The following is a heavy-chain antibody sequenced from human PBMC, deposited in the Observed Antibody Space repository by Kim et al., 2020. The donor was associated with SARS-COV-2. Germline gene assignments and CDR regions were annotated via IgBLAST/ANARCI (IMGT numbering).Heavy chain of an antibody. CDR2: ISGSGGST. CDR3: AKAFYGSGSSFYYGMDV. D-gene: IGHD3-10*01. CDR1: GFTFSSYA. V-gene: IGHV3-23*01. J-gene: IGHJ6*02. Sequence: GGSLRLSCAASGFTFSSYAMSWVRQAPGKGLEWVSAISGSGGSTYYADSVKGRFTISRDNSKNTLYLQMNSLRAEDTAVYYCAKAFYGSGSSFYYGMDVWGQGTTVTVSS.